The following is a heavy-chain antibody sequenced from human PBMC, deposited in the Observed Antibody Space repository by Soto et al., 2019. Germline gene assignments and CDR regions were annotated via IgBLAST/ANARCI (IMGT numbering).Heavy chain of an antibody. CDR3: ARGHSSSSWNY. D-gene: IGHD6-13*01. CDR2: IYSGGST. CDR1: GFTVSSNY. J-gene: IGHJ4*02. Sequence: GGSLRLSCAASGFTVSSNYMSWVRQAPGKGLEWVSVIYSGGSTYYADSVKGRFTISRDNSKNTLYLQMNSLRAEDTAVYYCARGHSSSSWNYWGQGTLVTVSS. V-gene: IGHV3-53*01.